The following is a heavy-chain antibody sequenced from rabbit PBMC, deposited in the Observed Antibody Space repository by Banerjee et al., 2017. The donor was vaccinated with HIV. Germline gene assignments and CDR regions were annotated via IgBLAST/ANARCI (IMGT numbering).Heavy chain of an antibody. CDR2: IYTGSIGST. CDR1: GFDLSSYY. CDR3: ARDRWASSSGFYFNL. J-gene: IGHJ4*01. D-gene: IGHD1-1*01. Sequence: QQQLEESGGGLVKPGGTLTLTCKASGFDLSSYYMCWVRQAPGKGLEWIACIYTGSIGSTYYANWAKGRFTISKTSSTTVTLQMTSLTAADTATYFCARDRWASSSGFYFNLWGPGTLVTVS. V-gene: IGHV1S45*01.